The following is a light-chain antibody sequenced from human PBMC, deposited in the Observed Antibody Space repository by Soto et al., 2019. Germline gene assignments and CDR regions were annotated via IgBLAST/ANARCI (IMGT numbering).Light chain of an antibody. CDR3: LQYYSYPHT. J-gene: IGKJ2*01. Sequence: AIRMTQSPSSFSASTGDRVTITCRASQGISSYLAWYQQKPGKAPKLLIYAASTLQSGVPSRFSGSGSGTDFTFTISCLQSEDFANYYCLQYYSYPHTFGQGTKLEMK. V-gene: IGKV1-8*01. CDR1: QGISSY. CDR2: AAS.